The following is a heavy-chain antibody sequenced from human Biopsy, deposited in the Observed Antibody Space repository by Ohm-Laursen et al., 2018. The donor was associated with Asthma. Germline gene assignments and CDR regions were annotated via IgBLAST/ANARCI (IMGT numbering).Heavy chain of an antibody. CDR2: ISYTGSA. Sequence: SETLSLTCIVSGDSITSGGCCWNWIRQHPGKGLEWTGSISYTGSAYHNPSLKSRVTISVDTSKNHFSLKLSSVTAADTAVYYCARASVAASSNWFDPWGQGTLVTVSS. CDR3: ARASVAASSNWFDP. V-gene: IGHV4-39*02. J-gene: IGHJ5*02. D-gene: IGHD6-19*01. CDR1: GDSITSGGCC.